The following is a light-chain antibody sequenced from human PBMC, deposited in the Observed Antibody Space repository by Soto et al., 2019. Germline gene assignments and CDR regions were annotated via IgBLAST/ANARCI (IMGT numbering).Light chain of an antibody. CDR3: QQYNSYPIT. V-gene: IGKV1-5*01. CDR2: DAS. J-gene: IGKJ5*01. CDR1: QSISSW. Sequence: DIQMTQSPSSLSASVGDRVTITGRASQSISSWLAWYQQKPGKAPKILIYDASNLESGVPSRFSGSGSGTEFTLTISSLQPDDFATYYCQQYNSYPITFGQGTRLEIK.